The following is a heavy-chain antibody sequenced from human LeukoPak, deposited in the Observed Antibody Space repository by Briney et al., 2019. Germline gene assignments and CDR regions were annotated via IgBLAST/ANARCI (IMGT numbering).Heavy chain of an antibody. CDR1: VFTFSSYA. Sequence: GGSLRLSCAASVFTFSSYAMSWVRQAPGKGLEWVSAISGSGGSTYYADSVKGRFTISRGNSKNTLYLQMNSLRAEDTAVYYCAKDPWAAARSWFDPWGQGTLVTVSS. J-gene: IGHJ5*02. D-gene: IGHD6-13*01. V-gene: IGHV3-23*01. CDR2: ISGSGGST. CDR3: AKDPWAAARSWFDP.